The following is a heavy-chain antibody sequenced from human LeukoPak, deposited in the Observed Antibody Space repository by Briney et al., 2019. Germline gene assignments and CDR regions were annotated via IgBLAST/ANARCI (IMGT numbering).Heavy chain of an antibody. V-gene: IGHV3-7*01. CDR2: IKQDGSEE. D-gene: IGHD3-3*01. CDR1: GSTFSNYW. J-gene: IGHJ2*01. CDR3: ARNGRVLEWVYWYFDL. Sequence: PGGSLRLSCATSGSTFSNYWMSWVRQAPGKGLEWVANIKQDGSEEYYVDSVKGRFTISRDNAKDSLSLQMNSLRVEDTAVYYRARNGRVLEWVYWYFDLWGRGTLVTVSS.